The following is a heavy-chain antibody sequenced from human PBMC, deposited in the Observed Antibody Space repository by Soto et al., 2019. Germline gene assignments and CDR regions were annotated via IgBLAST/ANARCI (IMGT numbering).Heavy chain of an antibody. V-gene: IGHV3-30-3*01. CDR1: GFTFSSYA. CDR2: ISYDGSNK. Sequence: GESLKISCAASGFTFSSYAMHWVRQAPGKGLEWVAVISYDGSNKYYADSVKGRFTISRDNSKNTLYLQMNSLRAEDTAVYYCARDKGSTFYGMDVWGQGTTVTVSS. CDR3: ARDKGSTFYGMDV. D-gene: IGHD1-1*01. J-gene: IGHJ6*02.